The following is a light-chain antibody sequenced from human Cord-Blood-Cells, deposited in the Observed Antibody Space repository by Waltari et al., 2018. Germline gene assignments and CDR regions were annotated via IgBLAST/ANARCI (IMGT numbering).Light chain of an antibody. J-gene: IGLJ3*02. CDR3: LLSYSGARV. CDR1: TGAVTSGHY. CDR2: DTS. Sequence: QAVVTQEPSLTVSPGGTVTLTCGSNTGAVTSGHYPYWFQQKPGHAPRTLIYDTSNKHSWTPARFSGSLLGGKAALTLSGAQPEDEAEYYCLLSYSGARVFGGGTKLTVL. V-gene: IGLV7-46*01.